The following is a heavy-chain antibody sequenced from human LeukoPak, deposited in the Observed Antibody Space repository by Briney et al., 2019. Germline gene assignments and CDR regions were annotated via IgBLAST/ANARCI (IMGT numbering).Heavy chain of an antibody. D-gene: IGHD3-22*01. CDR1: GFTFSSYG. J-gene: IGHJ4*02. CDR3: ARDSVYYDSSGSFDY. Sequence: GRSLRLSCAASGFTFSSYGMHWVRQAPGKGLEWVAVISYDGSNKYYADPVKGRFTISRDNSKNTLYLQMNSLRAEDTAVYYCARDSVYYDSSGSFDYWGQGTLVTVSS. CDR2: ISYDGSNK. V-gene: IGHV3-30*03.